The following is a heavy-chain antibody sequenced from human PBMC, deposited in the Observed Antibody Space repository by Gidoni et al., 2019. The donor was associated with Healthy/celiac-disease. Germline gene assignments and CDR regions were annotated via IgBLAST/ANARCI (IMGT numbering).Heavy chain of an antibody. V-gene: IGHV3-21*01. CDR1: GCTCSSYS. CDR3: ARDSYGYFPLDY. J-gene: IGHJ4*02. Sequence: EVPLVESGGGLVKPGGSLRLSCAASGCTCSSYSMNWVRQAPGKGLEWVSSISSSSSYIYYADSVKGRFTISRDNAKNSLYLQMNSLRAEDTAVYYCARDSYGYFPLDYWGQGTLVTVSS. CDR2: ISSSSSYI. D-gene: IGHD5-18*01.